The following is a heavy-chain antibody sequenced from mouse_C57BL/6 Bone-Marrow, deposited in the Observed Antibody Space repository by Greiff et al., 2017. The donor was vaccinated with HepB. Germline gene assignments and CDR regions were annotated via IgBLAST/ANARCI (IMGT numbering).Heavy chain of an antibody. V-gene: IGHV14-2*01. CDR3: ARLWGYDWYFDV. J-gene: IGHJ1*03. Sequence: DVQLQESGAELVKPGASVKLSCTASGFNIKDYYMHWVKQRTEQGLEWIGRFDPEDGETKYAPKFQGKATITADTSSNTSYLQLSSLTSEDTAVYYCARLWGYDWYFDVWGTGTTVTVSS. D-gene: IGHD2-2*01. CDR2: FDPEDGET. CDR1: GFNIKDYY.